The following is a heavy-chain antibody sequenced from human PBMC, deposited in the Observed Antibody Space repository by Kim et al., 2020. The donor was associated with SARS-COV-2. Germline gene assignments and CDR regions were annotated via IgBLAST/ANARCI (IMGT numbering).Heavy chain of an antibody. V-gene: IGHV3-13*01. Sequence: GGSLRLSCAASGFTFSSYDMHWVRQATGKGLEWVSAIGTAGDTYYPGSVKGRFTISRENAKNSLYLQMNSLRAGDTAVYYCARGNHYYGSGSYYKFDPWGQGTLVTVSS. CDR3: ARGNHYYGSGSYYKFDP. D-gene: IGHD3-10*01. CDR1: GFTFSSYD. J-gene: IGHJ5*02. CDR2: IGTAGDT.